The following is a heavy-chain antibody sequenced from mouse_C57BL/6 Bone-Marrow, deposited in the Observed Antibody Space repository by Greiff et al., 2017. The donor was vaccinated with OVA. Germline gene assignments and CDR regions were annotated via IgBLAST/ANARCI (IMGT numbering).Heavy chain of an antibody. CDR1: GFTFSSYT. Sequence: EVQRVESGGGLVKPGGSLKLSCAASGFTFSSYTMSWVRQTPEKRLEWVATISGGGGNTYYPDSVKGRFTISRDNAKNTLYLQMSSLRSEDTALYYCARYGNYWRYFDYWGQGTTLTVSS. CDR3: ARYGNYWRYFDY. V-gene: IGHV5-9*01. J-gene: IGHJ2*01. D-gene: IGHD2-1*01. CDR2: ISGGGGNT.